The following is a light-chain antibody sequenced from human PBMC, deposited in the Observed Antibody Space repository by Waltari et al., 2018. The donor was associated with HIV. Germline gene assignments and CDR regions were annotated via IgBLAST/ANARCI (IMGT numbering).Light chain of an antibody. CDR3: QQYHSIPQGYT. CDR2: WAS. J-gene: IGKJ2*01. Sequence: DIVMTQSPDSLAVSLGERATINCKSSQSVLYSSNIRDYLSWYQQKPGQPPKLLIYWASTRESGVPDRFSGSGSGTNFTLTISSLQAEDVAVYYCQQYHSIPQGYTLGQGTKLEIK. CDR1: QSVLYSSNIRDY. V-gene: IGKV4-1*01.